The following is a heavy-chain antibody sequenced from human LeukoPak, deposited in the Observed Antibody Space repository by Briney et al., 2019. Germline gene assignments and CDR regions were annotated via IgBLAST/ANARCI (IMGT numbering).Heavy chain of an antibody. D-gene: IGHD5-18*01. CDR3: AREGEQYSYGLGYFDY. CDR1: GYTFTSYG. J-gene: IGHJ4*02. CDR2: ISAYNGNT. Sequence: ASVKVSSKASGYTFTSYGISWVRQAPGQGLEWMGWISAYNGNTNYAQKLQGRVTMTTDTSTSTAYMELRSLRSDDTAVYYCAREGEQYSYGLGYFDYWGQGTLVTVSP. V-gene: IGHV1-18*01.